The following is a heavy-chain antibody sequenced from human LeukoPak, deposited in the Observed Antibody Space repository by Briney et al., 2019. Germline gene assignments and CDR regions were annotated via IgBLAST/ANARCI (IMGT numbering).Heavy chain of an antibody. D-gene: IGHD1-1*01. V-gene: IGHV4-38-2*01. J-gene: IGHJ4*02. Sequence: PSETLSLTCAASGYSISSGYYWGWIRQPPGKGLEWIGSITRSGSTYYNPSLRSRVTISVDTSKNQFSLKVNSVTATDTAVYFCARGVEDDVYWGQGTLVIVSS. CDR3: ARGVEDDVY. CDR1: GYSISSGYY. CDR2: ITRSGST.